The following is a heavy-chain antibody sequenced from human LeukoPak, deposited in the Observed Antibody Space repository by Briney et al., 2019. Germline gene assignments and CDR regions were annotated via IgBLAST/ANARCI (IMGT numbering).Heavy chain of an antibody. Sequence: GGSLRLSCAASGFTFSSYAMTWVRQAPGKGLEWVSGMSGSGGSAYYADSVKGRFTISGDNSKNSLYLQMNSLRAEDTAVYYCAKARNLVVVPAIDYWGQGTLVTVSS. J-gene: IGHJ4*02. D-gene: IGHD2-2*01. CDR3: AKARNLVVVPAIDY. V-gene: IGHV3-23*01. CDR2: MSGSGGSA. CDR1: GFTFSSYA.